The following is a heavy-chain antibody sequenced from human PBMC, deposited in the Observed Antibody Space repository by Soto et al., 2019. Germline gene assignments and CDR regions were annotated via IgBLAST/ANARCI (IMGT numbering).Heavy chain of an antibody. V-gene: IGHV3-21*01. CDR2: ISSSSSYI. J-gene: IGHJ6*02. CDR1: GFTVSSYS. D-gene: IGHD3-16*02. CDR3: ARDPLYAYYGMDV. Sequence: GGSLRLSCAASGFTVSSYSMNWVRQAPGKGLEWVSSISSSSSYIYYADSVKGRFTISRDNAKNSLYLQMNSLRAEDTAVYYCARDPLYAYYGMDVWGQGTTVTVSS.